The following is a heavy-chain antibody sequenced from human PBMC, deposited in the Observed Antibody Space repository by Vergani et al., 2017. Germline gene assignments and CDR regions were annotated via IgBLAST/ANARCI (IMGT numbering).Heavy chain of an antibody. D-gene: IGHD3-22*01. CDR1: GYTFTSYA. V-gene: IGHV7-4-1*02. CDR2: INTNTGNP. J-gene: IGHJ4*02. CDR3: ARNLVHYYDSSGYPSAGDY. Sequence: QVQLVQSGSELKKPGASVKVSCKASGYTFTSYAMNWVRQAPGQGLEWMGWINTNTGNPTYAQGFTGRFVFSLDTSVSTAYLQSSSLKAEDTAVYYCARNLVHYYDSSGYPSAGDYWGQGTLVTVSS.